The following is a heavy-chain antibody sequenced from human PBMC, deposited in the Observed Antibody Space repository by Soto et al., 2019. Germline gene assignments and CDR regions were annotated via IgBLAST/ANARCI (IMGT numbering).Heavy chain of an antibody. J-gene: IGHJ4*02. CDR2: IYYSGST. D-gene: IGHD3-22*01. CDR1: GGSISSSSYY. V-gene: IGHV4-39*01. Sequence: KPSETLSLTCTVSGGSISSSSYYWGWIRQPPGKGLEWIGSIYYSGSTYYNPSLKSRVTISVDTSKNQFSLKLSSVTAADTAVYYCARHLGSSGYYYDFDYWAQGTLVTVSS. CDR3: ARHLGSSGYYYDFDY.